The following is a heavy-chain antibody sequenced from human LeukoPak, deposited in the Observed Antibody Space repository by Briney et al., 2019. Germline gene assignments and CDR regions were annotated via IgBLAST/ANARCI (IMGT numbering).Heavy chain of an antibody. Sequence: PGGSLRLSCAASGFTFTNYAMRWVRQAPGKGLELGSTISGGGGSSYSADSVMGRFTISRDNSKTTLYLQMSSLRAEDTALYYCAKENWVYNWKYDSSGSGINYWGQGTRVTVSS. J-gene: IGHJ4*02. CDR1: GFTFTNYA. CDR3: AKENWVYNWKYDSSGSGINY. CDR2: ISGGGGSS. D-gene: IGHD3-22*01. V-gene: IGHV3-23*01.